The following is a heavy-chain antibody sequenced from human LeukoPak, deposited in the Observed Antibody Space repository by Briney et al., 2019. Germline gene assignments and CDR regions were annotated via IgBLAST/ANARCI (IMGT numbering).Heavy chain of an antibody. CDR3: ARAWPKGGFYFDY. Sequence: ASVKVSCKGSGYTLSNHVFSWVRQAPGQGLEWMGIINPSGGSITYAQKFQGRVTMTRDTSTSTVYMELSSLRSEDTALYYCARAWPKGGFYFDYWGQGTLVTVSS. CDR1: GYTLSNHV. CDR2: INPSGGSI. J-gene: IGHJ4*02. D-gene: IGHD3-16*01. V-gene: IGHV1-46*01.